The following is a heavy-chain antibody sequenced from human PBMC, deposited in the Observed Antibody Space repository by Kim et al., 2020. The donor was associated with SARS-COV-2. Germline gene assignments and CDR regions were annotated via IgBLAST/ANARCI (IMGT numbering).Heavy chain of an antibody. CDR1: GFTFTTYT. Sequence: GGTLRLSCAASGFTFTTYTMHWVRQAPGKGLEWVAVISYDGTNKYYADSVKGRFTISRDNSKNTLYLQMNSLRTEDTAVYHCARDGQVWAVTTYLDYWGQGALLTVSS. D-gene: IGHD4-17*01. CDR3: ARDGQVWAVTTYLDY. V-gene: IGHV3-30-3*01. CDR2: ISYDGTNK. J-gene: IGHJ4*02.